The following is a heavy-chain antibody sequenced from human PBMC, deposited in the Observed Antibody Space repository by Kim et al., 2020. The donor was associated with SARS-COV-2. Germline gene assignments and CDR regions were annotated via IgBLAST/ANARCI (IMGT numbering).Heavy chain of an antibody. J-gene: IGHJ4*02. CDR3: ARADGGSYFDS. CDR2: INPNSGGT. V-gene: IGHV1-2*02. D-gene: IGHD1-26*01. Sequence: ASVKVSCKTSGYTFTAYYIHWVRQTPGQGLEWMAWINPNSGGTDYAQKFQGRVTMTRDTSINTAYMELSRLRSDDTAVYYCARADGGSYFDSWGQGTLVTVSS. CDR1: GYTFTAYY.